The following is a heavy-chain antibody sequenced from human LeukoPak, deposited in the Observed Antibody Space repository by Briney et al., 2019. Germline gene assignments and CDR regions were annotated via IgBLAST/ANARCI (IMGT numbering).Heavy chain of an antibody. CDR3: FREGGE. D-gene: IGHD3-10*01. CDR1: GFTFSTYS. J-gene: IGHJ4*02. CDR2: INIDERIT. Sequence: QAGGSLRLSCAASGFTFSTYSMNWVRQAPGKGLVWVSYINIDERITGYADSVKGRFTISRDNAKNTLYLQMNSLRAEDTAIYYRFREGGERGQGTLVTVSS. V-gene: IGHV3-74*01.